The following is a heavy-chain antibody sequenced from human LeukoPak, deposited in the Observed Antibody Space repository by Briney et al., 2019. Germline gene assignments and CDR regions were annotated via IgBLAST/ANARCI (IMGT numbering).Heavy chain of an antibody. J-gene: IGHJ4*02. CDR3: VRDRGEIGDY. CDR2: ISDSSSYI. D-gene: IGHD2/OR15-2a*01. Sequence: PGGPLRLSCAASGFTFSTYNMNWVRQAPGKGLEWVSSISDSSSYIYYTDSVKGRFTISRDNAKNSLYLQMNSLRAEDTAVYYCVRDRGEIGDYWGQGTLVTVSS. CDR1: GFTFSTYN. V-gene: IGHV3-21*01.